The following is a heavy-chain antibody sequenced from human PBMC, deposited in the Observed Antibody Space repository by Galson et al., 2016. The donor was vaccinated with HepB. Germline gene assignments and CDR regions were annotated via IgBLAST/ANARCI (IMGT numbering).Heavy chain of an antibody. Sequence: SLRLSCAASGFTFSSYAMHWVRQAPGKGLEWVAVISYDGSNKYYADPVKGRFTISRDNSKNTLYLQMHSLRTEDTAVYCCSRTRYAYVWGSYRYPQDYWGQGTLVTVTS. J-gene: IGHJ4*02. CDR3: SRTRYAYVWGSYRYPQDY. D-gene: IGHD3-16*02. CDR2: ISYDGSNK. V-gene: IGHV3-30-3*01. CDR1: GFTFSSYA.